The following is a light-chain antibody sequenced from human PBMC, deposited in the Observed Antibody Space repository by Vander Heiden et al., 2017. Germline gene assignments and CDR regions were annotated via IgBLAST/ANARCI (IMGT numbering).Light chain of an antibody. J-gene: IGKJ4*01. CDR3: RQYNNWPFT. CDR2: GAS. V-gene: IGKV3-15*01. Sequence: VMTQSPASLSVPPGERATLSCRASQSVSSNLAWYQQKPGQAPRLLIYGASTRATGIPARFSGSGSGTEFTLTISSLQSEDFAVYYCRQYNNWPFTFGGGTKVEIK. CDR1: QSVSSN.